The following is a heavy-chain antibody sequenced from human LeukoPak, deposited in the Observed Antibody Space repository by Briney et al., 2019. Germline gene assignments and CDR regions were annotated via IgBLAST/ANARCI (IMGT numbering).Heavy chain of an antibody. V-gene: IGHV3-9*01. J-gene: IGHJ3*02. CDR1: GFTFDDYA. CDR2: ISWNSGSI. Sequence: AGGSLRLSCAASGFTFDDYAMHWVRQAPGKGLEWVSGISWNSGSIGYADSVKGRFTISRDNAKNSLYLQMNSLRAEDTALYYCAKDITSWGLEGAFDIWGQGTMVTVSS. CDR3: AKDITSWGLEGAFDI. D-gene: IGHD2-2*01.